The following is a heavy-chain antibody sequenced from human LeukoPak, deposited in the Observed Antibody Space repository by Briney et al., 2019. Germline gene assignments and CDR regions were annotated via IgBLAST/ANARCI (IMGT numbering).Heavy chain of an antibody. J-gene: IGHJ4*02. CDR2: IRSRANTYAT. V-gene: IGHV3-73*01. Sequence: PGGSLRLSCAASGFTFSSYEMNWVRQASGKGLEWVGRIRSRANTYATAYAASVKGRFTISRDDSKNTAYLQMNSLKTEDTALYYCTRPDDYGDYWGQGTLVTVSS. CDR1: GFTFSSYE. CDR3: TRPDDYGDY.